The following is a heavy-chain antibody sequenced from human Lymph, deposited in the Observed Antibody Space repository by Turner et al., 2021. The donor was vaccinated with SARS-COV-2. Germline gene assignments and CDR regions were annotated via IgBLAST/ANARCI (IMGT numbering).Heavy chain of an antibody. CDR1: GFTFSSYW. J-gene: IGHJ4*02. CDR2: RKQDGSEK. D-gene: IGHD5-18*01. V-gene: IGHV3-7*03. CDR3: AREDTVMVYDY. Sequence: EVQLVESGGCLVPPGGSLRLSCAASGFTFSSYWMSWVRQAQGKGLEWVANRKQDGSEKDYVDSVKGRFTISRDNAKNSLYLQMNSLRAEDTAVYYCAREDTVMVYDYWGQGTLVTVSS.